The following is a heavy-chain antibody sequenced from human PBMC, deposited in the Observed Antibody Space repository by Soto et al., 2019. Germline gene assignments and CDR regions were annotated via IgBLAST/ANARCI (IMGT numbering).Heavy chain of an antibody. CDR2: ISGSGGST. J-gene: IGHJ4*02. CDR1: GFTFSSYA. Sequence: EVQLLESGGGLVQPGGSLRLSCAASGFTFSSYAMSWVRQAPGKGLEWVSAISGSGGSTYYADSVKGRFTISRDNSKNRLYLQMNSLGAEDTALYYCAKCMGGSCSSDCWGQGPLATFSS. D-gene: IGHD2-15*01. CDR3: AKCMGGSCSSDC. V-gene: IGHV3-23*01.